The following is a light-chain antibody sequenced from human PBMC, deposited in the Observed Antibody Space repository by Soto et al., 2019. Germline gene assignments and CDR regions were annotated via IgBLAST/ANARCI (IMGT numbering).Light chain of an antibody. CDR2: NVN. CDR1: SSDVGGYDY. Sequence: QSALTQVASVSGSPGQSITISCTGTSSDVGGYDYVSWYQQHPGKAPKLMIYNVNYRPSGVSDRFSGSKSGDTSSLTISGHQAEDEAYYYCSSYTNTSTVVFGGGTKLTVL. J-gene: IGLJ2*01. V-gene: IGLV2-14*03. CDR3: SSYTNTSTVV.